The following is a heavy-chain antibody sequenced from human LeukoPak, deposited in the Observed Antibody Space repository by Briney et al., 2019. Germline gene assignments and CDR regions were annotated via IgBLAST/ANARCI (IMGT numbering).Heavy chain of an antibody. Sequence: GGSLRLSCAASGFTFSDCYMSWIRQAPGKGLEWVSYISSSGSTIYYADSVKGRFTISRDNAKNSLYLQMNSLRAEDTAVYYCARDYYDSSGYSDYWGQGTLVTVSS. CDR1: GFTFSDCY. CDR2: ISSSGSTI. D-gene: IGHD3-22*01. CDR3: ARDYYDSSGYSDY. J-gene: IGHJ4*02. V-gene: IGHV3-11*04.